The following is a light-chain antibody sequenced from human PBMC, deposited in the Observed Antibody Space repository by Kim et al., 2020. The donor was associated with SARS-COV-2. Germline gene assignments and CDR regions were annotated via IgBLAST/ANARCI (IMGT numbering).Light chain of an antibody. V-gene: IGKV1-5*01. CDR2: DAS. CDR1: QRISGR. J-gene: IGKJ4*01. Sequence: DIQMTQPPSTLSASVGVRVTMTCRASQRISGRLAWYQQKPGKAPQLLIYDASTLESGVPSRFSVSGSGTEFTLTISSLQPDDNATNYCQLYYSYSTFGGGTRVDIK. CDR3: QLYYSYST.